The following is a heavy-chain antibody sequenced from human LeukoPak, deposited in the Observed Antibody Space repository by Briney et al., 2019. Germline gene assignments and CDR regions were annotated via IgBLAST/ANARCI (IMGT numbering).Heavy chain of an antibody. J-gene: IGHJ4*02. D-gene: IGHD5-12*01. V-gene: IGHV3-48*03. CDR2: ISRSGDNV. CDR3: ARGTTINNFDY. CDR1: GFAFSIE. Sequence: PGGSLRLSCAGSGFAFSIEMNWVRQAPGKGLEWVSYISRSGDNVYYADSVEGRFTISRDNAKNSLYLQMNSLREEDTALYYCARGTTINNFDYWGQGTLVTVSS.